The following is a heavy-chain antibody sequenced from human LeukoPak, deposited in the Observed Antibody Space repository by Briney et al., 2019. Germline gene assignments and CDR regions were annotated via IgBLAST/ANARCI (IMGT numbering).Heavy chain of an antibody. CDR2: IYTSGST. D-gene: IGHD3-10*01. Sequence: SETLSLTCTVSGGSISSYYWSWIRQPAGKGLEWIGRIYTSGSTNYNPSLKSRVTMSVDTSKNQFSLKLSSVTAADTAVYYCARENDGSGSYPFDYWGQGTLVTVSS. CDR3: ARENDGSGSYPFDY. CDR1: GGSISSYY. V-gene: IGHV4-4*07. J-gene: IGHJ4*02.